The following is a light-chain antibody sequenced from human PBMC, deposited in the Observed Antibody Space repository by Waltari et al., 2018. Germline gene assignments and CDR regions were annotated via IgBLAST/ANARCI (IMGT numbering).Light chain of an antibody. CDR2: EVT. J-gene: IGLJ3*02. CDR3: SSYAGGSSLM. V-gene: IGLV2-8*01. Sequence: QSALTQPPSASGSPGQSITISCTGISTDVAAYAPVFWYQQHPGKAPKLLIYEVTKRPSGVPDRFSGSKSDNTASLAVSGLQAEDEADYYCSSYAGGSSLMFGGGTKLTVL. CDR1: STDVAAYAP.